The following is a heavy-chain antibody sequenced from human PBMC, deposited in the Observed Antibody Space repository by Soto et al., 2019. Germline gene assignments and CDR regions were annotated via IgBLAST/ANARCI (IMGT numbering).Heavy chain of an antibody. CDR2: IASDGKDK. D-gene: IGHD6-13*01. CDR1: GYTLTELS. Sequence: SCKVSGYTLTELSMHWVRQAPGKGLEWVAVIASDGKDKRYADSVKGRFTISRDNSKNTVYLQMNSLRGEDTAVYYCAKDGAIAAADYFFGYWGQGSLVTVSS. CDR3: AKDGAIAAADYFFGY. J-gene: IGHJ4*02. V-gene: IGHV3-30*18.